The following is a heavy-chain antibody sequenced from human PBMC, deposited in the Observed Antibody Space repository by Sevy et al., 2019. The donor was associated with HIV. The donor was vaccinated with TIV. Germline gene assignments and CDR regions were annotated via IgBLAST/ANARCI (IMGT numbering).Heavy chain of an antibody. CDR3: ARDSRVVVPAAVYYYGIDV. V-gene: IGHV4-4*07. CDR2: IYTSGST. CDR1: GGSISSYY. Sequence: SETLSITCTVSGGSISSYYWSWIRQPAGKGLEWIGRIYTSGSTNYNPSLKSRVTMSVDTSKNQFSLKLSSVTAADTAVYYCARDSRVVVPAAVYYYGIDVRGQGTTVTVSS. J-gene: IGHJ6*02. D-gene: IGHD2-2*01.